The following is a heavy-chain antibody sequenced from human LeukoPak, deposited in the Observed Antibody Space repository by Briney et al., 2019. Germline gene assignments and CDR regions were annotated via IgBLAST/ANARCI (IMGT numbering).Heavy chain of an antibody. J-gene: IGHJ6*03. CDR2: ISRSSTYI. CDR1: RFTFSTYS. Sequence: GGSLRLSCAASRFTFSTYSMNWVRQAPGKGLEWVSSISRSSTYIYYADSVKGRFTISRDNAENSLYLQMNSLRAEDTAVYYCARSGREDRGYYFGVLYYHQMDVWGKGTTVTVSS. CDR3: ARSGREDRGYYFGVLYYHQMDV. V-gene: IGHV3-21*01. D-gene: IGHD3-22*01.